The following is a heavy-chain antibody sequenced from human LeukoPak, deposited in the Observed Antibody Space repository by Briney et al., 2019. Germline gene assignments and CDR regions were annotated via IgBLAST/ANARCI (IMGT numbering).Heavy chain of an antibody. CDR3: ARGPVFLNAVAVTTFDY. J-gene: IGHJ4*02. Sequence: SSETLSLTCAVYGGSFSGYYWSWIRQPPGKGLEWLGEINHSGSTNYNPSLKSRVTISVDTSKNQFSLKLSSVTAADTAVYYCARGPVFLNAVAVTTFDYWGQGTLVTVSS. CDR1: GGSFSGYY. V-gene: IGHV4-34*01. CDR2: INHSGST. D-gene: IGHD6-19*01.